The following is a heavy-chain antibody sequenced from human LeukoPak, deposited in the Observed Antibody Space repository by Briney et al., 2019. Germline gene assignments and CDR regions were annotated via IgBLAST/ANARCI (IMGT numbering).Heavy chain of an antibody. CDR1: GGTFSSYA. J-gene: IGHJ5*02. CDR3: ARVYDFWSGPFDP. CDR2: IIPIFGTA. D-gene: IGHD3-3*01. Sequence: ASVKVSCKASGGTFSSYAISWARQAPGQGLEWMGGIIPIFGTANYAQKFQGRVTITADESTSTAYMELSSLRSEDTAVYYCARVYDFWSGPFDPWGQGTLVTVSS. V-gene: IGHV1-69*13.